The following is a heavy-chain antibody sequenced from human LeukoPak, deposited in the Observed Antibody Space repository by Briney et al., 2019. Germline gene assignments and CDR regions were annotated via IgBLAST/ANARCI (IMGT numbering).Heavy chain of an antibody. Sequence: SAKVSCKASGGTFSSYAISWVRRAPGQGLEWMGRIIPILGIANYAQKFQGRVTITADKSTSTAYMELSSLRSEDTAVYYCARELVVVPAAMRGNFDYWGQGTLVTVSS. CDR2: IIPILGIA. CDR3: ARELVVVPAAMRGNFDY. V-gene: IGHV1-69*04. CDR1: GGTFSSYA. D-gene: IGHD2-2*01. J-gene: IGHJ4*02.